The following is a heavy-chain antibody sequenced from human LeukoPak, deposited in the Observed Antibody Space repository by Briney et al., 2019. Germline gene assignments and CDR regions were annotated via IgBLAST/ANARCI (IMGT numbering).Heavy chain of an antibody. D-gene: IGHD3-10*01. CDR3: AKDRRFDGSGSYPKYYYGMDV. V-gene: IGHV3-23*01. Sequence: PGGSLRLSCAASGFTFSSYAMSWVRQAPGKGLEWVSAISGSGGRTYYADSVKGRFTISGDNSKNTLYLQMNSLRAEDTAVYYCAKDRRFDGSGSYPKYYYGMDVWGQGTTVTVSS. CDR1: GFTFSSYA. CDR2: ISGSGGRT. J-gene: IGHJ6*02.